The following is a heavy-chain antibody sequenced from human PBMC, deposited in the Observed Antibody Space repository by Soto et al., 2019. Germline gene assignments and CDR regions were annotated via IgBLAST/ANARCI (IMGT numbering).Heavy chain of an antibody. Sequence: EVQLVESGGGLVQPGRSLRLSCVASGFTADDYAMHWVRQAPGKGLEWVSGISSNSDTIDYADSVKGRFTISRDNAKNSLFLQMNSLRPDDTALYYCAKDMKWGGMTTIHYFDSWGQCTLGTVSS. V-gene: IGHV3-9*02. D-gene: IGHD4-17*01. CDR3: AKDMKWGGMTTIHYFDS. J-gene: IGHJ4*02. CDR1: GFTADDYA. CDR2: ISSNSDTI.